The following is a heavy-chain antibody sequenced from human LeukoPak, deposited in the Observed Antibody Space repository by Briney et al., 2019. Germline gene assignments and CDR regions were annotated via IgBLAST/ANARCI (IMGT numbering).Heavy chain of an antibody. CDR3: VREDRSCYYY. CDR1: GFSFSRWW. D-gene: IGHD2-15*01. CDR2: IKQDGNER. V-gene: IGHV3-7*03. J-gene: IGHJ4*02. Sequence: GGSLRLSCAASGFSFSRWWMSWVRQAPGKGLEWVANIKQDGNERYYVDSVKGRFAISRDNDKNSLYLQMNSLRAEDTAVYYCVREDRSCYYYWGQGTLVTVSS.